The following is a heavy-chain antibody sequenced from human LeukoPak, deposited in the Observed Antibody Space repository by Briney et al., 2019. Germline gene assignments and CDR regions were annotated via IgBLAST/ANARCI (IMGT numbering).Heavy chain of an antibody. Sequence: GASVKVSCKASGYTFTGYYMHWVRQAPGQGLEWMGWMNPNSGNTGYAQKFQGRVTMTRNTSISTAYMELSSLRSEDTAVYYCARANYYGSGTVYYYYYYMDVWGKGTTVTISS. D-gene: IGHD3-10*01. CDR2: MNPNSGNT. V-gene: IGHV1-8*02. CDR3: ARANYYGSGTVYYYYYYMDV. CDR1: GYTFTGYY. J-gene: IGHJ6*03.